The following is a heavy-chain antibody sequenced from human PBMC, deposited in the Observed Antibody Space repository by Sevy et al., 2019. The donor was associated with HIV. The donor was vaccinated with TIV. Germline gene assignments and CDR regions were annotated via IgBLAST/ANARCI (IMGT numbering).Heavy chain of an antibody. J-gene: IGHJ4*02. Sequence: GGSLRLSCGVSGFTFSSYAMSWVRQAPGKGLEWVSGISGSGGSTYYADSVKGRFTISRDNSKNKLYLQMTSLRAEDTAVYYCAKEGFGYNYDSSGNLDYWGQGTLVTVSS. V-gene: IGHV3-23*01. CDR3: AKEGFGYNYDSSGNLDY. CDR2: ISGSGGST. CDR1: GFTFSSYA. D-gene: IGHD3-22*01.